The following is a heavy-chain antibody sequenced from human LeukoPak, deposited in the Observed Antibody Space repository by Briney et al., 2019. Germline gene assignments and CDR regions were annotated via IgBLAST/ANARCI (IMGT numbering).Heavy chain of an antibody. CDR1: GGSISSSSYY. V-gene: IGHV4-39*07. Sequence: SETLSLTCTVSGGSISSSSYYWGWIRQPPGKGLEWIGSVYYSGSTHYNPSLNSRVTISVDTSKNQFSLKMTSVTAADTAVYYCAREPNYSGHFEYWGQGTLVTVSS. CDR2: VYYSGST. D-gene: IGHD1-26*01. CDR3: AREPNYSGHFEY. J-gene: IGHJ4*02.